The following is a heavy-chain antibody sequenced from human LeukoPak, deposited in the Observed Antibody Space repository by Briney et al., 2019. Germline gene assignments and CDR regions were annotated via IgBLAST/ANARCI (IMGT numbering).Heavy chain of an antibody. V-gene: IGHV4-59*01. Sequence: SETLSLTCTVSGGSISSYYWSWIRQPPGKGLEWIGYIYYSGSTNYNPSLKSRVTISVDTSKNQFSLKLSSVTAADTAVYSCARVSYYYDSSGYPGYYYYYMDVWGKGTTVTVSS. CDR1: GGSISSYY. D-gene: IGHD3-22*01. J-gene: IGHJ6*03. CDR2: IYYSGST. CDR3: ARVSYYYDSSGYPGYYYYYMDV.